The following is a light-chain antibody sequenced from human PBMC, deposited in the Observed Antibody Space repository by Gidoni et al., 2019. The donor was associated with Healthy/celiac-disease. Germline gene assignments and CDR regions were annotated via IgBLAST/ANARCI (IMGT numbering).Light chain of an antibody. Sequence: QSVVTQPPSASGTPGQRVTISCSGSSSNIGRNYVYWYQQFPGAAPKLLIYRNNQRPSRVPDRFSGSKSGTSASLAISGLRSEDEADYYCATWDDSLSGWVFGGGTKLTVL. J-gene: IGLJ3*02. CDR2: RNN. CDR3: ATWDDSLSGWV. V-gene: IGLV1-47*01. CDR1: SSNIGRNY.